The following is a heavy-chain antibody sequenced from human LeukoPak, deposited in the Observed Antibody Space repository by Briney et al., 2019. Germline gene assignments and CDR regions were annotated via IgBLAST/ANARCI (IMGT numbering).Heavy chain of an antibody. Sequence: SVKVSCKASGYTFTSYYMHWVRQPPGQGLEWMGIINPCDGSTSNAQKFQDRRTMTRDTSTSTVYIELSTLESENTAVYSCAKATGYSYGSSFDYWGQGTLVTVSS. CDR1: GYTFTSYY. CDR2: INPCDGST. V-gene: IGHV1-46*01. D-gene: IGHD5-18*01. CDR3: AKATGYSYGSSFDY. J-gene: IGHJ4*02.